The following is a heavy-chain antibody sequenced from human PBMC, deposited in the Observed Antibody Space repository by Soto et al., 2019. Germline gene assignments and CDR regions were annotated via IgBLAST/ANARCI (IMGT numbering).Heavy chain of an antibody. CDR3: AKDRRNRWTLEY. D-gene: IGHD2-15*01. J-gene: IGHJ4*02. CDR2: ISYDGSNK. Sequence: GSLRLSCAASGXSFSSNFMHWVRQAPGKGLEWVAAISYDGSNKYYADSVKGRFTISIDSSKNTLYLLYLQMNSMRDEDKAIYYCAKDRRNRWTLEYWGQGALGTVSS. CDR1: GXSFSSNF. V-gene: IGHV3-30*18.